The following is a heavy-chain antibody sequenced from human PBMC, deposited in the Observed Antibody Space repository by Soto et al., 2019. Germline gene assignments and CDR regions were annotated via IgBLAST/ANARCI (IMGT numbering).Heavy chain of an antibody. Sequence: QITLKESGRTLVKPTQTLTLTCAFTGFSLSINGVGVGWIGHPPGKALEWLALIYWDDDKRFTPSLKSRLTINKDTYKNQVVITMTNKDPVDTATYYCAHMPIIRYTYYYGMDVWGQGTTVTVSS. J-gene: IGHJ6*02. CDR2: IYWDDDK. D-gene: IGHD3-9*01. V-gene: IGHV2-5*02. CDR1: GFSLSINGVG. CDR3: AHMPIIRYTYYYGMDV.